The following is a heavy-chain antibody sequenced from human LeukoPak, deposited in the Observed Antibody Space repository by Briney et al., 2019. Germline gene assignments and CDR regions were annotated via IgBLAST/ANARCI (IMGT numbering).Heavy chain of an antibody. CDR3: AKETVAAPPIDY. D-gene: IGHD6-19*01. V-gene: IGHV3-23*01. J-gene: IGHJ4*02. CDR2: ISGSAYST. Sequence: GSLRLSCSASGFTLSSHAIGWVRPASGKGLEWVSAISGSAYSTYYADSVKGRFTISRDNSKNTLYLQMNSLRAEDTAVYYCAKETVAAPPIDYWGQGTLVTVSS. CDR1: GFTLSSHA.